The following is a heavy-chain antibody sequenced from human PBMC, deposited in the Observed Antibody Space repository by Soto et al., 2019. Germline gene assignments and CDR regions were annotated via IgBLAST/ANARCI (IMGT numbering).Heavy chain of an antibody. CDR3: QAFLKYYGMDV. V-gene: IGHV4-39*01. CDR2: IDYSGST. Sequence: PSETLSLTCTVSGCSISSSSYYWGWSRQPPGKGLEWIGSIDYSGSTYYNPSLKSRVTISVDTSKNQFSQKLSSVTAADTAVYYCQAFLKYYGMDVWGQGPTGTVS. CDR1: GCSISSSSYY. J-gene: IGHJ6*02. D-gene: IGHD3-3*02.